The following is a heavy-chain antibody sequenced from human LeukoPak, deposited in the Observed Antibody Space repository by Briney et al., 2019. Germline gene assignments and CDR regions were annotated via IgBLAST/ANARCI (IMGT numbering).Heavy chain of an antibody. CDR3: TTHLYYSDMGISG. CDR2: IKSKTDGGTT. V-gene: IGHV3-15*01. D-gene: IGHD3-22*01. CDR1: GFTFSNAW. Sequence: GGSLRLSCAASGFTFSNAWMSWVRQAPGKGLEWVGRIKSKTDGGTTDYAAPVKGRFTISRDDSKNTLYLQMNSLKTEDTAVYYCTTHLYYSDMGISGWGQGTLVTVSS. J-gene: IGHJ4*02.